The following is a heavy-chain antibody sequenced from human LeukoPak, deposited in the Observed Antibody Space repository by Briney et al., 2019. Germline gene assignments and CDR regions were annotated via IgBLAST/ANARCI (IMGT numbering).Heavy chain of an antibody. CDR3: ARPLYGAASVALNPNSLDY. CDR2: IKLDGSEK. V-gene: IGHV3-7*01. J-gene: IGHJ4*02. D-gene: IGHD4/OR15-4a*01. Sequence: GGSLRLSCAASGFTFSSYWMSWVRQAPGKGLEWVANIKLDGSEKYYVDSVKGRFTISRDNAKNSLYLQMNSLRAEDTAVYYCARPLYGAASVALNPNSLDYWGQGTLVTVSS. CDR1: GFTFSSYW.